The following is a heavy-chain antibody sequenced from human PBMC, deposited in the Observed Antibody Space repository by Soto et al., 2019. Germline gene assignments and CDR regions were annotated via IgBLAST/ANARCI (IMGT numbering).Heavy chain of an antibody. D-gene: IGHD3-22*01. CDR2: IKSKTDGGTT. Sequence: GGSLRLSCAASGFTFSNAWMNWVRQAPGKGLEWVGRIKSKTDGGTTDYAAPVKGRFTISRDDSKNTLYLQMNSLKTEDTVVYYCTTDYYDSSGYYSYYWGQGTLVTVSS. V-gene: IGHV3-15*07. J-gene: IGHJ4*02. CDR3: TTDYYDSSGYYSYY. CDR1: GFTFSNAW.